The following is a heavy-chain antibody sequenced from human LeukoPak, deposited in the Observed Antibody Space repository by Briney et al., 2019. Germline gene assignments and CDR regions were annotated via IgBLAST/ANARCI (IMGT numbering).Heavy chain of an antibody. Sequence: SETLSLTCTVSGGSISSYYWNWIRQPPGKGLEWIGYIYYSGSTNYNPSLKSRVTISVDTSKNQFSLKLSSVTAADTAVYYCARGYSGSYRSPLGYWGQGTLVTVPS. J-gene: IGHJ4*02. CDR1: GGSISSYY. D-gene: IGHD1-26*01. CDR2: IYYSGST. CDR3: ARGYSGSYRSPLGY. V-gene: IGHV4-59*08.